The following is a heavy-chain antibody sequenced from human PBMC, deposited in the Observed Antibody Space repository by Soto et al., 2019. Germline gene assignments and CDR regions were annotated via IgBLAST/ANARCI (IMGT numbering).Heavy chain of an antibody. D-gene: IGHD6-6*01. Sequence: ASVKVSCKASGYTFTSYAMHWVRQAPGQRLEWMGWISAGNGNTKYSQKFQGRVTITRDTSASTAYMELSSLRSEDTAVYYCARDHIRSSSSGNWFDPWGQGTLVTVSS. CDR2: ISAGNGNT. CDR1: GYTFTSYA. J-gene: IGHJ5*02. V-gene: IGHV1-3*01. CDR3: ARDHIRSSSSGNWFDP.